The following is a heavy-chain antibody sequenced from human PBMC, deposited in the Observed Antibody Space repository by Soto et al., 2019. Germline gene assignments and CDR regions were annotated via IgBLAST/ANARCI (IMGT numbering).Heavy chain of an antibody. CDR2: ISGSGGST. CDR3: AKVDARNTVTTLHY. Sequence: GGSLRLSCAASGFTFNSYAMSWVRQAPWKGLEWVSAISGSGGSTYYADFAKGRFTISRDNSKNTLYLQMNSLRADDTAVYYCAKVDARNTVTTLHYWGQGTLVTVSS. V-gene: IGHV3-23*01. D-gene: IGHD4-17*01. J-gene: IGHJ4*02. CDR1: GFTFNSYA.